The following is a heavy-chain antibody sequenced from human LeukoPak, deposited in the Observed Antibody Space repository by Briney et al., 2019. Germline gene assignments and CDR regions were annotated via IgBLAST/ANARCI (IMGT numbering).Heavy chain of an antibody. J-gene: IGHJ4*02. Sequence: SETLSLTCAVYGGSFSGYYWSWIRQPPGKGLEWIGEINHSGSTNYNPSLKSRVTISVDTSKNQFSLKLSSVTAADTAVYYCARAIAARPYYFDYWGQGTLATVSS. CDR2: INHSGST. CDR1: GGSFSGYY. V-gene: IGHV4-34*01. D-gene: IGHD6-6*01. CDR3: ARAIAARPYYFDY.